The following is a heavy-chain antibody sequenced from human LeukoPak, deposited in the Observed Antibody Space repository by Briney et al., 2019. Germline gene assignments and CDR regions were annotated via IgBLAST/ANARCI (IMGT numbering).Heavy chain of an antibody. CDR1: GYSISSGYY. CDR2: ISSSGSTI. J-gene: IGHJ4*02. CDR3: ARDYIGGWNDH. Sequence: LSLTCTVSGYSISSGYYWGWIRQPPGKGLEWVSYISSSGSTIYYADSVKGRFTISRDNAKNSVYLQMNSLRVEDTAVYFCARDYIGGWNDHWGQGTLVTVSS. D-gene: IGHD3-16*01. V-gene: IGHV3-11*04.